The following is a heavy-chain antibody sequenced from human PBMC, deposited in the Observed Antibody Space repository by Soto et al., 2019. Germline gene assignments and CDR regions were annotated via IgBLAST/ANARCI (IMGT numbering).Heavy chain of an antibody. J-gene: IGHJ3*02. D-gene: IGHD2-2*02. CDR2: IKQDGSEK. Sequence: EVQLVESGGGLVQPGGSLRLSCAASGFTFSSYWMSWVRQAPGKGLEWVANIKQDGSEKYYVDSVKGRFTISRHNAKNSLYLQVNSLRAEDSAVYYCARGGHCSSTSCYTSRSAFDIWGQGTMVTVSS. CDR1: GFTFSSYW. CDR3: ARGGHCSSTSCYTSRSAFDI. V-gene: IGHV3-7*01.